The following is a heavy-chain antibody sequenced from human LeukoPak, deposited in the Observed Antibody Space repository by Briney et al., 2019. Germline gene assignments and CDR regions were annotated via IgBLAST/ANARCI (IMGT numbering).Heavy chain of an antibody. CDR3: AKDRFMVPDAFDI. CDR2: ISGSGGST. CDR1: GFTFSSYA. D-gene: IGHD3-10*01. V-gene: IGHV3-23*01. J-gene: IGHJ3*02. Sequence: GGPLRLSCAASGFTFSSYAMSWVRQAPGKGLEWVSAISGSGGSTYYADSVKGRFTISRDNSKNTLYLQMYSLRAEDTAVYYCAKDRFMVPDAFDIWGQGTMVTVSS.